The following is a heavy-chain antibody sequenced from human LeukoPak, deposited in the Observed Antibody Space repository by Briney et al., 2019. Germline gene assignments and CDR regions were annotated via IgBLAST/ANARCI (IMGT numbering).Heavy chain of an antibody. CDR3: ATVESRMVRGVIILVGFDY. CDR1: GYTLTELS. Sequence: ASVKVSCKVSGYTLTELSMHWVRQAPGKGLEWMGGFDPEDGETIYAQKFQGRVTMTEDTSTDTAYMELSSLRSEDTAVYYCATVESRMVRGVIILVGFDYWGQGTLVTVSS. V-gene: IGHV1-24*01. CDR2: FDPEDGET. J-gene: IGHJ4*02. D-gene: IGHD3-10*01.